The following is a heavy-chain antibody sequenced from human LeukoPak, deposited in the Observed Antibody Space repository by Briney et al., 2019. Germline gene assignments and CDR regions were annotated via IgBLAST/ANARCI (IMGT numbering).Heavy chain of an antibody. J-gene: IGHJ4*02. D-gene: IGHD6-13*01. Sequence: PGGSLRLSCAASGFTFSSCAMSWVRQAPGRGLEWVSDISGGGGSTYYADSVKGRFTISRDSFKNTLYLQMNSLRAEDTAIYFCAKKTSAIAAAGTIDCWGQGALVTVSS. CDR2: ISGGGGST. CDR1: GFTFSSCA. CDR3: AKKTSAIAAAGTIDC. V-gene: IGHV3-23*01.